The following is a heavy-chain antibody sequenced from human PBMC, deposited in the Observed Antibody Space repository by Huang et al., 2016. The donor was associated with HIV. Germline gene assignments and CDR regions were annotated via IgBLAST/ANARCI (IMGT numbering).Heavy chain of an antibody. CDR3: ARVRRHSGNSGLIDF. V-gene: IGHV1-69*13. CDR2: FVPLFGKP. CDR1: AGALTSHS. J-gene: IGHJ4*02. Sequence: QVHLVQSGAEVREPGSSVEVSCTSSAGALTSHSITWVRQAPGHGLERVGTFVPLFGKPNYAQKFRGRLSFRADESTGAVYMKLARLKSEDTAIYFCARVRRHSGNSGLIDFWGQGTLVTVTS. D-gene: IGHD6-19*01.